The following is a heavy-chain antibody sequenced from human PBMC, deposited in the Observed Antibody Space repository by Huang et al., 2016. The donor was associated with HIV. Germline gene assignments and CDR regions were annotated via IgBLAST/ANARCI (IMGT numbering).Heavy chain of an antibody. V-gene: IGHV1-18*01. Sequence: QAQLMQSGPEVKKPGASVKVSCKTSGYSFTDYGITWVRQAPGQGPEWGGWISDCNGDTERAQRLQGRVTLTTDTSTSMAYMELRSLRFDDTAVYFCARDPKYHRIGYYRQRRGIDVWGQGTMVSVSS. D-gene: IGHD3-22*01. CDR3: ARDPKYHRIGYYRQRRGIDV. J-gene: IGHJ3*01. CDR1: GYSFTDYG. CDR2: ISDCNGDT.